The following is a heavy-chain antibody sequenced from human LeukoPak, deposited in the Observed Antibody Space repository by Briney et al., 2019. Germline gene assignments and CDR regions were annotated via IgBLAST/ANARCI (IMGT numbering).Heavy chain of an antibody. CDR3: ASWVPDRGFDY. CDR1: GFTFSGFS. J-gene: IGHJ4*02. D-gene: IGHD3-10*01. Sequence: GGSLRLSCAASGFTFSGFSMNWVRQAPGKGLEWVSLISSRSTYVYYADAVKGRFTISRDNAKDSLYLQMNTLRAEDTAVYFCASWVPDRGFDYWGQGTLVTVSS. CDR2: ISSRSTYV. V-gene: IGHV3-21*01.